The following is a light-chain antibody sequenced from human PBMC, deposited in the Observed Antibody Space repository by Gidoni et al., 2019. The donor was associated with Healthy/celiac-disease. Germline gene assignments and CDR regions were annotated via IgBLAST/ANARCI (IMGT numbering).Light chain of an antibody. CDR2: GAS. CDR3: QQYGSSRT. Sequence: EIVLTQSPGTLSLSPGERDTLSCRASQSVSSSYLAWYQQKPGKAPRLLIYGASSRATGIPDRFSGSGSVTDFTLTISRLEPEDFAVYYCQQYGSSRTFGQGTKVEIK. CDR1: QSVSSSY. J-gene: IGKJ1*01. V-gene: IGKV3-20*01.